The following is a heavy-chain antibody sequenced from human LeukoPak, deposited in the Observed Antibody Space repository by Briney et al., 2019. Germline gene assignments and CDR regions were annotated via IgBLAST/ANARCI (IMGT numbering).Heavy chain of an antibody. CDR3: TRDLVEYVSGRYHYHGMDV. CDR2: ISWSSNTM. CDR1: GFTFSSFS. V-gene: IGHV3-48*02. Sequence: GGSLRLSCAASGFTFSSFSLNWVRQAPGKGLEWVSYISWSSNTMDYADSVQGRFTISRDNAKNSLYLQMNSLRDEDTAVYYCTRDLVEYVSGRYHYHGMDVWGQGTTVTVSS. D-gene: IGHD3-10*01. J-gene: IGHJ6*02.